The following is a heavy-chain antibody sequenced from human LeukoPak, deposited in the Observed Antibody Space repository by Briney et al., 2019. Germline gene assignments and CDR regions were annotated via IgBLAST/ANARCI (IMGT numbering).Heavy chain of an antibody. Sequence: GGSLRLSCAASGFTFSSYSMNWVRQAPGKGLEWVSSISSSSSYIYYADSVKGRLTISRDNAKNSLYLQMNSLRAEDTAVYYCATLGEYYDSSGYYYNWGQGTLVTVSS. CDR1: GFTFSSYS. CDR2: ISSSSSYI. CDR3: ATLGEYYDSSGYYYN. V-gene: IGHV3-21*01. D-gene: IGHD3-22*01. J-gene: IGHJ4*02.